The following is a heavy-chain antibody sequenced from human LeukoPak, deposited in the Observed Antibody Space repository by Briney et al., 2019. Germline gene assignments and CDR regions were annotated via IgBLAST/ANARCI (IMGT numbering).Heavy chain of an antibody. V-gene: IGHV3-23*01. D-gene: IGHD4-11*01. CDR2: ISGSGVST. J-gene: IGHJ4*02. CDR3: AKDASTMTTADY. CDR1: GFTFSSYG. Sequence: GGSLRLSCAASGFTFSSYGMGWVRQAPTKGLEWVSTISGSGVSTYYADSVKGRFTISSDNSKNTLYLQMNSLRVEDTAIYYCAKDASTMTTADYWGQGTLVTISS.